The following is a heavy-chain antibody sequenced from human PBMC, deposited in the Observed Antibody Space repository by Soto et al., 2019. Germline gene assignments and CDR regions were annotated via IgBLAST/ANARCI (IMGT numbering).Heavy chain of an antibody. Sequence: PSESLSLTCTVSGVSISSGGYNWSWIPQNPGKGREWFGNINGIERNYYNPSLKSRVLLSVDTSKHHFSLTLRSVTAADSAMYYCASVIVGDSEYYFDFWGQGALVTVSS. J-gene: IGHJ4*02. D-gene: IGHD2-21*02. CDR3: ASVIVGDSEYYFDF. CDR1: GVSISSGGYN. CDR2: INGIERN. V-gene: IGHV4-31*02.